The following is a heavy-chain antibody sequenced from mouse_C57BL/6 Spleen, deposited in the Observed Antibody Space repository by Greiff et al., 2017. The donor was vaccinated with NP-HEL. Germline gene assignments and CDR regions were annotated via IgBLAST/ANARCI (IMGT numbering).Heavy chain of an antibody. D-gene: IGHD1-1*01. Sequence: QVQLKESGAELARPGASVKLSCKASGYTFTSYGISWVKQRTGQGLEWIGEIYPRSGNTYYNEKFKGKATLTADKSSSTAYMELRSLTSEDSAVYFCARWAITTVVAWYFDVWGTGTTVTVSS. CDR1: GYTFTSYG. CDR3: ARWAITTVVAWYFDV. CDR2: IYPRSGNT. V-gene: IGHV1-81*01. J-gene: IGHJ1*03.